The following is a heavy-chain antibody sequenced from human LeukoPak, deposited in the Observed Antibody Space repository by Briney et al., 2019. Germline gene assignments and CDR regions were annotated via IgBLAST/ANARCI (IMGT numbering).Heavy chain of an antibody. D-gene: IGHD5-18*01. V-gene: IGHV3-43*01. CDR3: ASWGSGYSYGYVPYYFDY. CDR2: ISWDGGSA. Sequence: GGSLRLSCAASGFTFDEYTMHWVRQAPGKGLEWVSLISWDGGSAYYADSVKGRFTISRDNAKNSLYLQMSSLRAEDTAVYYCASWGSGYSYGYVPYYFDYWGQGTLVTVSS. CDR1: GFTFDEYT. J-gene: IGHJ4*02.